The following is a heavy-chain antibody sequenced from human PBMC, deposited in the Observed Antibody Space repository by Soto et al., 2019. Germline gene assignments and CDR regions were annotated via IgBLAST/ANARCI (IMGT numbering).Heavy chain of an antibody. CDR2: ISAYNGNT. Sequence: GASVKVSCKASGYTFTSYGISWVRQAPGQGLEWMGWISAYNGNTNYAQKLQGRVTMTTDTSTSTAYMELRSLRSDDTAVYYCARDKFKDTAIHKVHYYYGMDVWGQGTTVTVSS. CDR1: GYTFTSYG. V-gene: IGHV1-18*01. J-gene: IGHJ6*02. D-gene: IGHD5-18*01. CDR3: ARDKFKDTAIHKVHYYYGMDV.